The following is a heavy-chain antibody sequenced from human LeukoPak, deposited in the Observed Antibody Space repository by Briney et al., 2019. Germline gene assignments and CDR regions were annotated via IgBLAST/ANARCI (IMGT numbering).Heavy chain of an antibody. CDR1: GYTFTGSA. J-gene: IGHJ3*02. Sequence: ASVKVSCKASGYTFTGSAMNWARQAPGHGLEWLGWINTNTGNPTYAQGFTGRFVFSLDTSVSTAYLQISSLKAEDTAVYYCARDGGLVVGDTFDIWGQGTMVTVS. D-gene: IGHD3-16*01. V-gene: IGHV7-4-1*02. CDR3: ARDGGLVVGDTFDI. CDR2: INTNTGNP.